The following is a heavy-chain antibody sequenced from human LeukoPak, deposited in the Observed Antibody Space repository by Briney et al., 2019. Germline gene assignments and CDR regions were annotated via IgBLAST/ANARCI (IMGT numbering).Heavy chain of an antibody. CDR3: ARFTVVTHGFDY. CDR1: GGSFSGYY. Sequence: PSETLSLTCAVYGGSFSGYYRSWIRQPPGKGLEWIGEINHSGSTNYNPSLKSRVTISVDTSKNQFSLKLSSVTAADTAVYYCARFTVVTHGFDYWGQGTLVTVSS. V-gene: IGHV4-34*01. CDR2: INHSGST. D-gene: IGHD4-23*01. J-gene: IGHJ4*02.